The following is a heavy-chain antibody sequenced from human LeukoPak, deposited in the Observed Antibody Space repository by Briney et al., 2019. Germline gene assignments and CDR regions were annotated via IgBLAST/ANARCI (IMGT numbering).Heavy chain of an antibody. CDR2: INPSGGST. CDR1: GYTFTSYY. J-gene: IGHJ5*02. V-gene: IGHV1-46*01. CDR3: ARDGIAAAGTDDWFDP. Sequence: ASVKVSCKASGYTFTSYYMHWVRQAPGQGLEWMGIINPSGGSTSYAQKFQGRVTMTRDTSTSTVYMELSSLRSEDTAVYYCARDGIAAAGTDDWFDPWGQGTLATVSS. D-gene: IGHD6-13*01.